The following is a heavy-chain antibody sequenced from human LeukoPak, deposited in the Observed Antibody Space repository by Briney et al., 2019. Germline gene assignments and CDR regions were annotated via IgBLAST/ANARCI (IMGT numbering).Heavy chain of an antibody. Sequence: ASVKVSCKASGYTFTGYYMHWVRQAPGQGLEWMGWINPNSGGTNYAQKFQGRVTMTRDTSISTAYMELSRLRSDDTAVYYCARRYNWNYGFDYWGQGTLVTVSS. CDR2: INPNSGGT. J-gene: IGHJ4*02. V-gene: IGHV1-2*02. CDR3: ARRYNWNYGFDY. D-gene: IGHD1-7*01. CDR1: GYTFTGYY.